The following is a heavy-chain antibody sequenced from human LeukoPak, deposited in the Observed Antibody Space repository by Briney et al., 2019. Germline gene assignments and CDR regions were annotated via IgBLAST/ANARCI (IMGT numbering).Heavy chain of an antibody. CDR3: AKDVAAQGYFDY. CDR1: GFTFSSYS. D-gene: IGHD6-6*01. CDR2: ISSSSSTI. Sequence: GGSLRLSCAASGFTFSSYSMNWVRQAPGKGLEWVSYISSSSSTIYYADSVKGRFTISRDNSKNTLYLQMNSLRAEDTAVYYCAKDVAAQGYFDYWGQGTLVTVSS. J-gene: IGHJ4*02. V-gene: IGHV3-48*01.